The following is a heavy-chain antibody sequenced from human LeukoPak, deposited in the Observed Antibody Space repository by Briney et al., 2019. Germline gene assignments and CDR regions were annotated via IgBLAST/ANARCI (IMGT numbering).Heavy chain of an antibody. J-gene: IGHJ4*02. V-gene: IGHV3-23*01. D-gene: IGHD6-13*01. CDR1: GFTFSSYA. Sequence: GGSLRLSCAASGFTFSSYAMSWVRQAPGKGLEGVSSITGSGDGTYYADSVKGRFTISRDNSKNTLFLQMNSLSAEDAAVYFCAKIIPATAYWGQGTLVTVSS. CDR3: AKIIPATAY. CDR2: ITGSGDGT.